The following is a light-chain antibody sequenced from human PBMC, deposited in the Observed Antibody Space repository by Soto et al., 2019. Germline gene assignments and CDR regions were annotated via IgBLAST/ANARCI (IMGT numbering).Light chain of an antibody. Sequence: QSALTQPRSVSGSPGQSVTISCTGTSSDVGGYNYVSWYQQHPGKAPKLMNYEVSNRPSGISNRFSGSKSGNTASLTISGLQADDEADYYCISYTSSNFWVFGEGTKLTVL. J-gene: IGLJ3*02. CDR1: SSDVGGYNY. V-gene: IGLV2-14*01. CDR2: EVS. CDR3: ISYTSSNFWV.